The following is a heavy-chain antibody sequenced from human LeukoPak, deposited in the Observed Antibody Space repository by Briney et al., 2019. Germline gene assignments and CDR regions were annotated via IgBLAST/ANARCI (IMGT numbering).Heavy chain of an antibody. CDR1: GFTFSSYG. Sequence: GGSLRLSCVASGFTFSSYGMHWVRQAPGKGLEWVAVIWYDGSSKYYADSVKGRFTISRDNSKNTVYLQMDSLRAEDTAVYYCANGRESTAGYCSSTSCYYFDYWGQGTLVTVSS. J-gene: IGHJ4*02. CDR3: ANGRESTAGYCSSTSCYYFDY. CDR2: IWYDGSSK. D-gene: IGHD2-2*03. V-gene: IGHV3-30*02.